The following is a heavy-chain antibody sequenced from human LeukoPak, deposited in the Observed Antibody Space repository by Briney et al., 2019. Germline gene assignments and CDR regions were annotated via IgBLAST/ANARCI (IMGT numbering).Heavy chain of an antibody. CDR3: AKDESTIFGVVIVPIDAFDI. J-gene: IGHJ3*02. CDR2: ISGSGGST. CDR1: GFTFSSYA. Sequence: GGSLRLSCAASGFTFSSYAMSWVRQAPGKGLEWVSAISGSGGSTYHADSVKGRFTISRDNSKNTLYLQMNSLRAEDTAVYYCAKDESTIFGVVIVPIDAFDIWGQGTMVTVSS. V-gene: IGHV3-23*01. D-gene: IGHD3-3*01.